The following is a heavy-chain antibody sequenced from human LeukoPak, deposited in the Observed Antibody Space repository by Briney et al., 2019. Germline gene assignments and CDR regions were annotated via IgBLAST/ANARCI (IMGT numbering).Heavy chain of an antibody. CDR1: GGSISSGGYS. CDR2: IYHSGST. D-gene: IGHD3-22*01. J-gene: IGHJ4*02. CDR3: ARVRGLGYYDSSGYLDY. V-gene: IGHV4-30-2*01. Sequence: SQTLSLTCAVSGGSISSGGYSWSWIRQPPGKGLEWIGCIYHSGSTYYNPSLKSRVTISVDRSKNQFSLKLSSVTAADTAVYYCARVRGLGYYDSSGYLDYWGQGTLVTVSS.